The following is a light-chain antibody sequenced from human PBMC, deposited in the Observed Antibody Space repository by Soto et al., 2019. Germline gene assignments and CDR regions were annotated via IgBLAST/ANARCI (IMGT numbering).Light chain of an antibody. CDR3: QQNNRYSWT. Sequence: DIQMTQSPSTLSASVGDRVTITCRSSQSVVTWLAWYQQKPGKAPKLMIYKASSLEGGVPSRFSGSGSGTEFTLTISSLQPDDFATYYCQQNNRYSWTFGQGTKVDIK. J-gene: IGKJ1*01. CDR2: KAS. V-gene: IGKV1-5*03. CDR1: QSVVTW.